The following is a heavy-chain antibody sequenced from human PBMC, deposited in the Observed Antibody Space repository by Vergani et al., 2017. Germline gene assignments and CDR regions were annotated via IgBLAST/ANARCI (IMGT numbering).Heavy chain of an antibody. Sequence: QVQLVQSGAEVKKPGSSVKVSCKASGGTFSSYAISWVRQAPGQGLEWMGGIIPIFGTANYAQKFQGRVTITADESTSAAYVELSSLRSEDTAVYYCAEGGVYYDILTGYSRPAYYFDYWGQGTLVTVSS. CDR1: GGTFSSYA. J-gene: IGHJ4*02. CDR2: IIPIFGTA. D-gene: IGHD3-9*01. V-gene: IGHV1-69*01. CDR3: AEGGVYYDILTGYSRPAYYFDY.